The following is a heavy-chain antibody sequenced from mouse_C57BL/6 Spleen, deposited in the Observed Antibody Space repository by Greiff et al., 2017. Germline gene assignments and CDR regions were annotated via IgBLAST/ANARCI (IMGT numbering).Heavy chain of an antibody. CDR2: IYPRSGNT. Sequence: QVQLQQSGAELARPGASVKLSCKASGYTFPSYGISWVKQRTGQGLEWIGEIYPRSGNTYYNEKFKGKATLTADKSSSTAYMELRSLTSEDSAVYFCARNWDGYYYAMDYWGQGTSVTVSS. CDR1: GYTFPSYG. J-gene: IGHJ4*01. CDR3: ARNWDGYYYAMDY. D-gene: IGHD4-1*01. V-gene: IGHV1-81*01.